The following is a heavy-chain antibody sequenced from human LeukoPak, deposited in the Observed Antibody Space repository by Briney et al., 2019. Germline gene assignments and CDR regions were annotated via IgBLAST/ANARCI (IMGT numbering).Heavy chain of an antibody. CDR2: ISYDGSNK. J-gene: IGHJ4*02. CDR1: GFTFSSYA. CDR3: AKAAYAVAPDY. D-gene: IGHD6-19*01. V-gene: IGHV3-30*04. Sequence: GGSLRLSCAASGFTFSSYAMHRVRQAPGKGLEWVAIISYDGSNKYYADSVKGRFTISRDNSKNTLYLQMNSLRAEDTAVYYCAKAAYAVAPDYWGQGTLVTVSS.